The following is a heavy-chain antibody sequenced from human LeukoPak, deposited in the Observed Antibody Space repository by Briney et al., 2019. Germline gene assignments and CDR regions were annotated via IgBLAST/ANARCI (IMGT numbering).Heavy chain of an antibody. V-gene: IGHV3-74*01. D-gene: IGHD2-2*01. CDR3: ARDLGSCSSNRCQTNWFHP. CDR1: GFTFSSYA. CDR2: INSDGSTT. Sequence: QPGGSLRLSCAASGFTFSSYAMSWVRQAPGKGLVWVSRINSDGSTTTYADSVKGRFTISRDNAKNTLYLQMNSLRAEDTAVYYCARDLGSCSSNRCQTNWFHPWGQGTLVTVSS. J-gene: IGHJ5*02.